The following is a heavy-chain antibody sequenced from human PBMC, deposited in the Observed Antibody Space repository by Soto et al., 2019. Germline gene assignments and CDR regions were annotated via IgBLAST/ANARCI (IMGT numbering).Heavy chain of an antibody. CDR1: GFTFSSYG. CDR3: ARDASYYFDY. CDR2: IWYDGSNK. Sequence: QVQLVESGGGVVQPGRSLRLSCAASGFTFSSYGMHWVRQAPGKGLEWVAVIWYDGSNKYYADSVKVRFTISRDNSKNTLYLQMNSLRAEDTAVYYCARDASYYFDYWGQGTLVTVSS. J-gene: IGHJ4*02. V-gene: IGHV3-33*01.